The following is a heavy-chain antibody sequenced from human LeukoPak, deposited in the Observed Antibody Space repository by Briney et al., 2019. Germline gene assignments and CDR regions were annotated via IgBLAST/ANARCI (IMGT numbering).Heavy chain of an antibody. D-gene: IGHD4-17*01. CDR3: AKSSGPTTVTTLVYYYYYYMGV. CDR2: ISYDGSNK. J-gene: IGHJ6*03. Sequence: PGGSLRLSCAASGFTFSSYGMHWVRQAPGKGLEWVAVISYDGSNKYYADSVKGRFTISRDNSKNTLYLQMNSLRAEDTAVYYCAKSSGPTTVTTLVYYYYYYMGVWGEGTTVTVSS. V-gene: IGHV3-30*18. CDR1: GFTFSSYG.